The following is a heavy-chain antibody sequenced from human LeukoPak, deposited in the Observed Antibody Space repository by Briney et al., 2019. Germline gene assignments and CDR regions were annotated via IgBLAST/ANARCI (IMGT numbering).Heavy chain of an antibody. CDR1: GFTFSSYG. CDR3: AKAHYDNWAIDY. Sequence: GGSLRLSCAASGFTFSSYGMHWVRQAPGKGLEWVAVISYDGSDKYYADSVKGRFTISRDNSKNTLYLQMNSLRAEDTAVYYCAKAHYDNWAIDYWGQGTLVTVSS. V-gene: IGHV3-30*18. D-gene: IGHD3-9*01. J-gene: IGHJ4*02. CDR2: ISYDGSDK.